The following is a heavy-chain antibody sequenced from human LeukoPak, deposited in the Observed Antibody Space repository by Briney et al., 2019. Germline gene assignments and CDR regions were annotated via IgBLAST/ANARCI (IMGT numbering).Heavy chain of an antibody. CDR3: ARAGNYYDSISFDP. Sequence: SVKVSCKASGYTFTSYGISWVRQAPGQGLEWMGGIIPIFGTANYAQKFQGRVTITADESTSTAYMELSSLRSEDTAVYYCARAGNYYDSISFDPWGQGTLVTVSS. D-gene: IGHD3-22*01. CDR1: GYTFTSYG. J-gene: IGHJ5*02. CDR2: IIPIFGTA. V-gene: IGHV1-69*13.